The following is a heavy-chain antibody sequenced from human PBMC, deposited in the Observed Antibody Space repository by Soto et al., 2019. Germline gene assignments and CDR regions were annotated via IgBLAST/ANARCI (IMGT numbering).Heavy chain of an antibody. Sequence: PGGSLRLSCEASGFIFSNHAMSWVRQAPGRGLEWVSIISYSGVSAYYADSVKGRFTISRDNSKNTLYLQMVGLRAEDTAVYYCAKDGREYCNSASCYDFGMDVWGQGTTVTVSS. J-gene: IGHJ6*02. V-gene: IGHV3-23*01. CDR1: GFIFSNHA. D-gene: IGHD2-2*01. CDR3: AKDGREYCNSASCYDFGMDV. CDR2: ISYSGVSA.